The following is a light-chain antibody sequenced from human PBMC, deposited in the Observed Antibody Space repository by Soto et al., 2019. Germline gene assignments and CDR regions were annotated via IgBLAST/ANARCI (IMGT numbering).Light chain of an antibody. CDR2: DVS. CDR1: SSDVGGYNY. CDR3: SSYAGTHVV. Sequence: LTQPPSASGSPGQSVTVSCTGTSSDVGGYNYVSWYQQHPDKAPKLMIYDVSKRPSGVPDHFSGSKSGNTASLIVSGLQAEDEADYYCSSYAGTHVVFGTGTKVTVL. J-gene: IGLJ1*01. V-gene: IGLV2-8*01.